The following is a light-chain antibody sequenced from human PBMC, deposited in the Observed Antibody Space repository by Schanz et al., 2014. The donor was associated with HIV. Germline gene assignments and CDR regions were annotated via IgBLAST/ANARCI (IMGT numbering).Light chain of an antibody. J-gene: IGKJ5*01. CDR1: QSVSSSY. Sequence: EIVLTQSPGTLSLSPGERATLSCRASQSVSSSYLAWYQQKPGQAPRLLIYGASNRATGIPDRFSGSGSGTEFTLTISSLQSEDFAVYYCQQYDNWPPITFGQGTRLDIK. V-gene: IGKV3-20*01. CDR3: QQYDNWPPIT. CDR2: GAS.